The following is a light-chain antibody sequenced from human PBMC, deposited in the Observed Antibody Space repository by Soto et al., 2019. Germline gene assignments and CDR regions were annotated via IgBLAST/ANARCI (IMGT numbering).Light chain of an antibody. CDR3: QRYVHSPMYT. Sequence: EIVLTQSPGTLSLSPGERATLSCRASQSVSSNYLAWYQQKPGQAPRLLIYGASSRATDIPDRFSGSGSGTDFTLTISRLEPEDFAVYYCQRYVHSPMYTFGQGTKLEIK. CDR1: QSVSSNY. V-gene: IGKV3-20*01. J-gene: IGKJ2*01. CDR2: GAS.